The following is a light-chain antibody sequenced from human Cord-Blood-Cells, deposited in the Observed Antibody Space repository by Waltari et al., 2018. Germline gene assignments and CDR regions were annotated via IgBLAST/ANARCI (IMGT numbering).Light chain of an antibody. V-gene: IGKV4-1*01. CDR3: QQYYSTPFT. CDR1: QSVLSSSNNKNY. J-gene: IGKJ3*01. CDR2: CAS. Sequence: DIVMTQSPDSLAVSLGERATINCQSSQSVLSSSNNKNYLAWYQQKPGQPPKLLIYCASTRESGVPDRFSGSGSGTDFTLTISSLQAEDVAVYDCQQYYSTPFTFGPGTKVDIK.